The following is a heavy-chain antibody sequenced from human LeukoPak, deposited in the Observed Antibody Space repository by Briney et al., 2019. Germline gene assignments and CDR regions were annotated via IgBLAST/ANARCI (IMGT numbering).Heavy chain of an antibody. CDR3: AKEYCGGDCYSDYFDY. Sequence: GGSLRLSCAASGFTFSSYAMSWVRQAPGKGLEWVSAISGSGGSTYYADSVKGRFTISRDNSKNTLYLQMNSLRAEDTAVYYCAKEYCGGDCYSDYFDYWGQGNLVTVSS. CDR2: ISGSGGST. J-gene: IGHJ4*02. CDR1: GFTFSSYA. V-gene: IGHV3-23*01. D-gene: IGHD2-21*02.